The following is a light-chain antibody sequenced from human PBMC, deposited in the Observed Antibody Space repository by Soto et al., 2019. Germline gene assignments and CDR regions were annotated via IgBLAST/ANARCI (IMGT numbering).Light chain of an antibody. Sequence: EIVMTQSPATLSVSPGERATLSCRASQSVSGNLARYHQKPGQAPRLLIYGASTRATGTPARFSGSGSGTEFTLTISSLQSEDFAVYYCQQYNNWPPLTFGGGTKVEIK. CDR3: QQYNNWPPLT. V-gene: IGKV3-15*01. CDR1: QSVSGN. J-gene: IGKJ4*01. CDR2: GAS.